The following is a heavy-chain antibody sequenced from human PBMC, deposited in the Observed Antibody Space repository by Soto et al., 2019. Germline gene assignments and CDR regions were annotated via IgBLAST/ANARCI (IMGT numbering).Heavy chain of an antibody. D-gene: IGHD2-8*02. Sequence: SETLSLTCTVSGGSISGYYWTWIRQPPGTGLEWIGEINHSGSTNYNPSLKSRVTISVDTSKDQFSLKLTSVTAADTAVYYCARDKITGLFDYWGQGTLVTVSS. CDR3: ARDKITGLFDY. CDR2: INHSGST. V-gene: IGHV4-34*01. J-gene: IGHJ4*02. CDR1: GGSISGYY.